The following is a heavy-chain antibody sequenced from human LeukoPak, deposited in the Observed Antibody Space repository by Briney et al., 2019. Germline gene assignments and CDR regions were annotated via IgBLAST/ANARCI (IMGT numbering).Heavy chain of an antibody. CDR3: ASLVVPAANYFDY. Sequence: ASVKVSCKASGYTFTSYGISWVRQAPGQGLEWMGRINPNSGGTNYAQKFQGRVTMTRDTSISTAYMELSRLRSDDTAVYYCASLVVPAANYFDYWGQGTLVTVSS. V-gene: IGHV1-2*06. CDR1: GYTFTSYG. CDR2: INPNSGGT. D-gene: IGHD2-2*01. J-gene: IGHJ4*02.